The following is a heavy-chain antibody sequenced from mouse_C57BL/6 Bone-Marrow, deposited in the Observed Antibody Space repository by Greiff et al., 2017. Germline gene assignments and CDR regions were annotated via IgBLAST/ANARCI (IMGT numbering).Heavy chain of an antibody. CDR2: IHPNSGST. V-gene: IGHV1-64*01. CDR1: GYTFTSYW. J-gene: IGHJ2*01. CDR3: ARWSYGSKYFDY. Sequence: QVQLQQSGAELVKPGASVKLSCKASGYTFTSYWMHWVKQRPGQGLEWIGMIHPNSGSTNYNEKFKSKATLTVDKSSSTAYMQLSSLTSEDSAVYYCARWSYGSKYFDYWGQGTTLTVSS. D-gene: IGHD1-1*01.